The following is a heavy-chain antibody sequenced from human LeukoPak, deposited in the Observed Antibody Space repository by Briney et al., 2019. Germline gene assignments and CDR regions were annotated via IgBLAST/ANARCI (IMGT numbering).Heavy chain of an antibody. CDR1: GYSFSSYW. Sequence: GESLKISCKGSGYSFSSYWIGWVRQMPGKGLEWMGIIYPGDSDTKYSPSFQGQVTISADKSISTAHLQWSSLKASDTALYYCARRSYSGKDFDYWGQGTLVTVSS. J-gene: IGHJ4*02. V-gene: IGHV5-51*01. CDR2: IYPGDSDT. CDR3: ARRSYSGKDFDY. D-gene: IGHD4-23*01.